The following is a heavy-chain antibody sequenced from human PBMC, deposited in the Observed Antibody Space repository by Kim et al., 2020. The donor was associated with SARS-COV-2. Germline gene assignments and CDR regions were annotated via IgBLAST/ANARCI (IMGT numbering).Heavy chain of an antibody. V-gene: IGHV3-30-3*01. CDR3: ARDPRAAAYGMDV. CDR1: GFTFSSYA. D-gene: IGHD6-13*01. CDR2: ISYDGSNK. Sequence: GGSLRLSCAASGFTFSSYAMHWVRQAPGKGLEWVAVISYDGSNKYYADSVKGRFTISRDNSKNTLYLQMNSLRAEDTAVYYCARDPRAAAYGMDVWGQGTTVTVSS. J-gene: IGHJ6*02.